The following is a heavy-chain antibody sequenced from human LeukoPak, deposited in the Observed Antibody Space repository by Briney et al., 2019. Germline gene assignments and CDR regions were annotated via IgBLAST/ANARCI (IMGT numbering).Heavy chain of an antibody. CDR1: GFTFSSYG. CDR3: AQQVGYCSSGNCYFTY. D-gene: IGHD2-15*01. J-gene: IGHJ1*01. Sequence: GGSLRLSCAASGFTFSSYGMHWVRQAPGKGLEWVAVIWYDGSNKYYADSVKGRFTISRDNSKNTLYLQMNSLRAEDAAVYYCAQQVGYCSSGNCYFTYWGQGTLVTVSS. CDR2: IWYDGSNK. V-gene: IGHV3-33*01.